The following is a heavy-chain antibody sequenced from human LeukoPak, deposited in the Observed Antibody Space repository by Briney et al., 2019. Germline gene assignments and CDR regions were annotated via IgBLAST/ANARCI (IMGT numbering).Heavy chain of an antibody. CDR1: GYTFTSYY. D-gene: IGHD6-19*01. Sequence: ASVKVSCKASGYTFTSYYVHWVRQAPGQGLEWMGIINPSGGSTTYAQKFQGRLTMTWDTSTTTVYMELSSLRSEDTAVYYCARVRFSSGWYIAFDIWGQGTMVTVSS. CDR2: INPSGGST. CDR3: ARVRFSSGWYIAFDI. J-gene: IGHJ3*02. V-gene: IGHV1-46*01.